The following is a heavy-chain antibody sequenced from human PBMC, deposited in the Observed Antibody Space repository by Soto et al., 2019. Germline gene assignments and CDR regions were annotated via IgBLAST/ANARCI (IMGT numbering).Heavy chain of an antibody. D-gene: IGHD3-10*01. Sequence: QIHLVQSGAEVRKPGSSVEVSCKASGGGFSSYAVNWVRQAPGQGLEWMGGVIPLFDTRSYAQKFQGRPTITADESTTTAYMELNSLTSDDTAIYYCARSYHSGTYGCFDPWGQGTLVTVSS. V-gene: IGHV1-69*01. CDR3: ARSYHSGTYGCFDP. CDR1: GGGFSSYA. J-gene: IGHJ5*02. CDR2: VIPLFDTR.